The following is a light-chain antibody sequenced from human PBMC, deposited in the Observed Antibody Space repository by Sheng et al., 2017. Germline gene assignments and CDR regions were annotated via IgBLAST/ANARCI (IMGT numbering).Light chain of an antibody. CDR1: QSVTSNY. CDR2: DAS. J-gene: IGKJ3*01. Sequence: EIVLTQSPGTLSLSPGERATLSCRASQSVTSNYLAWYQQKPGQPPRLLIYDASSRATGVPDRFSGGGSGTDFTLTVSRLEPEDFAVYYCHQYSRSPETFGPGTKVDIK. CDR3: HQYSRSPET. V-gene: IGKV3-20*01.